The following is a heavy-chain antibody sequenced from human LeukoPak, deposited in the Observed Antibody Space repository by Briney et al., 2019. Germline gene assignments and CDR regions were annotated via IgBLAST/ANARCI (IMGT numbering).Heavy chain of an antibody. CDR3: AELGITMIGGV. CDR2: ISSSGSTI. V-gene: IGHV3-48*03. J-gene: IGHJ6*04. CDR1: GFTFSSYE. D-gene: IGHD3-10*02. Sequence: GGSLRLSCAASGFTFSSYEMNWVRQAPGQGLEWVSYISSSGSTIYYADSVKGRFTISRDNAKNSLYLQMNSLRAEDTAVYYWAELGITMIGGVWGKGTTVTMSS.